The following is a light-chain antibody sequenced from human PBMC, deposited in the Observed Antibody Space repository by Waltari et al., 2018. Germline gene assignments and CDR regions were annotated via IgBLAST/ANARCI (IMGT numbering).Light chain of an antibody. CDR2: DVS. J-gene: IGLJ3*02. CDR1: SSDVGGYDY. V-gene: IGLV2-14*03. Sequence: QSALTQPASVSGSPGQSITISCTGTSSDVGGYDYVSWYQQHPGKAPKLMIYDVSNRTSGVSNGFAGSKSGNTASRTISGLQAEDEADYYCSSYTSISACVLFGGGTKLTVL. CDR3: SSYTSISACVL.